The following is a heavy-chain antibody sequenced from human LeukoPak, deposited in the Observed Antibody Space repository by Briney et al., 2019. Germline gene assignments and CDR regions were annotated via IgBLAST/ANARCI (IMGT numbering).Heavy chain of an antibody. Sequence: SETLSLTCTVSGGSISSYYWSWIRQPPGKGLEWIGYVYYSGSTNYNPSLKSRVTISVDTSKNHFSLKLSSVTAADTAVYSCARSIIGTRSRFDYWGQGTLVTVSS. CDR3: ARSIIGTRSRFDY. CDR1: GGSISSYY. V-gene: IGHV4-59*08. J-gene: IGHJ4*02. CDR2: VYYSGST. D-gene: IGHD1/OR15-1a*01.